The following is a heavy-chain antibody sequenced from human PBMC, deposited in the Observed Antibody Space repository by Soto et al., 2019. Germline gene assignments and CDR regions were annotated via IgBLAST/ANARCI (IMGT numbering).Heavy chain of an antibody. Sequence: GGSLRLSCAASGFTFSSYSMNWVRQAPGKGLEWVSYISSSSSTIYYADSVKGRFTISRDNAKNSLYLQMNSLRAEDTAVYYCARTGTTIFGVVKPITRYFDYWGQGTLVTVSS. D-gene: IGHD3-3*01. J-gene: IGHJ4*02. CDR3: ARTGTTIFGVVKPITRYFDY. V-gene: IGHV3-48*01. CDR2: ISSSSSTI. CDR1: GFTFSSYS.